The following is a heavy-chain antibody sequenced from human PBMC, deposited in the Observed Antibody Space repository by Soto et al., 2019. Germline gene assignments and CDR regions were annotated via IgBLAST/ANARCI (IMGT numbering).Heavy chain of an antibody. CDR3: ATTLRFLEWFGGSWFDP. CDR2: ISAYNGNT. J-gene: IGHJ5*02. Sequence: ASVKVSCKASGSTFTSYGISWVRQAPGQGLEWMGWISAYNGNTNYAQKLQGRVTMTTDTSTSTAYMELRSLRSEDTAVYYCATTLRFLEWFGGSWFDPWGQGTLVTVSS. V-gene: IGHV1-18*01. CDR1: GSTFTSYG. D-gene: IGHD3-3*01.